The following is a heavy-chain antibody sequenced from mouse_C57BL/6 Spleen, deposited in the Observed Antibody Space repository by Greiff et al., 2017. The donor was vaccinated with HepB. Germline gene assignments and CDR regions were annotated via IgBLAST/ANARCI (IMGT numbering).Heavy chain of an antibody. CDR2: IWTGGGT. Sequence: VKLVESGPGLVAPSQSLSITCTVSGFSLTSYAISWVRQPPGKGLEWLGVIWTGGGTNYNSALKSRLSIIKDNSKSQVFLKMNSLQTDDTARYYCATLYHGSGGYYFDYWGQGTTLTVSS. J-gene: IGHJ2*01. D-gene: IGHD1-1*01. CDR1: GFSLTSYA. V-gene: IGHV2-9-1*01. CDR3: ATLYHGSGGYYFDY.